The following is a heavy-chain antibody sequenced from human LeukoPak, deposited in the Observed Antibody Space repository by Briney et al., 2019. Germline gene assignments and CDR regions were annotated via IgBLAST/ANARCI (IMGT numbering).Heavy chain of an antibody. CDR3: ARGYSSTYRIDY. J-gene: IGHJ4*02. CDR2: INPSGNST. V-gene: IGHV1-46*01. D-gene: IGHD6-13*01. Sequence: ASVKVSCKASGYTFTNYYMHWVRQAPGQGLEWMGIINPSGNSTRYQQKFQDRATMTRETSTRTVYMELSSLRSEDTAMYYCARGYSSTYRIDYWGQGTLVTVSS. CDR1: GYTFTNYY.